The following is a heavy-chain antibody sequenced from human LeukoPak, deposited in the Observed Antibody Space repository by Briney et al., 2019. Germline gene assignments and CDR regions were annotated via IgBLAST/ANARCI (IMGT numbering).Heavy chain of an antibody. CDR1: GYTFTSYD. Sequence: ASVKVSCKASGYTFTSYDINWVRQATGQGLEWMGWMNPNSGNTGYAQKFRGRVTITRNTSISTAYMELSSLRSEDTAVYYCARDLSGSYGRYDYWGQGTLVTVSS. V-gene: IGHV1-8*03. D-gene: IGHD1-26*01. CDR3: ARDLSGSYGRYDY. J-gene: IGHJ4*02. CDR2: MNPNSGNT.